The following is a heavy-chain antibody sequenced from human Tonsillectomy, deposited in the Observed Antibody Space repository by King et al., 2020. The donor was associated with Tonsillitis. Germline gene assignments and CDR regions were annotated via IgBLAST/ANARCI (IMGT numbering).Heavy chain of an antibody. CDR3: ARVQQWPNNWFDP. Sequence: LQLQESGPGLVKPSETLSLTCTVSGGSISSYYWSWIRQPPGKGLEWIGYIYYSGSTNYNPSLKSRVTISVDTSKNQFSLKLSTVTAADTAVYYCARVQQWPNNWFDPWGQGTLVTVSS. V-gene: IGHV4-59*01. CDR1: GGSISSYY. J-gene: IGHJ5*02. CDR2: IYYSGST. D-gene: IGHD6-19*01.